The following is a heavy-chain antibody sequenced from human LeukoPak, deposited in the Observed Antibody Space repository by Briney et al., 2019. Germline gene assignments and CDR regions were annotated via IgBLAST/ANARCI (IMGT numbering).Heavy chain of an antibody. J-gene: IGHJ4*02. CDR1: GFTFSDYY. Sequence: GGSLRLSCAASGFTFSDYYMSWIRQAPGKGLEWVSYISSSGSTIYYADSVKGRFTISRDNSKNTLYLQMNSLRAEDTAVYYCAKFSTQIVPALDYWGQGTLVTVSS. CDR2: ISSSGSTI. CDR3: AKFSTQIVPALDY. D-gene: IGHD2-2*01. V-gene: IGHV3-11*01.